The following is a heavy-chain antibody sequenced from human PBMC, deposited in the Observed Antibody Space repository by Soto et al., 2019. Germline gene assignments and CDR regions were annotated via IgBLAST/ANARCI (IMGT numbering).Heavy chain of an antibody. D-gene: IGHD3-16*01. Sequence: PGGSLRLSCAASGFTFSSSWMHWVRQAPGKGLVWVSHIHSDGTDTNYADSVKGRFTISRDNAKNTVYLQMNSLRAEETAVFYFARAWSYALNYRGQGSLVTVSS. CDR1: GFTFSSSW. J-gene: IGHJ4*02. CDR2: IHSDGTDT. CDR3: ARAWSYALNY. V-gene: IGHV3-74*01.